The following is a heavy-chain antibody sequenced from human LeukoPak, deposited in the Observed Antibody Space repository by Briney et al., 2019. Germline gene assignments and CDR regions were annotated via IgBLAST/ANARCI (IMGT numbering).Heavy chain of an antibody. D-gene: IGHD3-10*01. CDR3: AREQGVISPFDY. Sequence: ASVKAPCKASGYTFTSYYMHWVRQAPGQGLEWMGIINPSGGSTSYAQKFQGRVTMTRDTSTSTVYMELSSLRSEDTAVYYCAREQGVISPFDYWGQGTLVTVSS. CDR1: GYTFTSYY. CDR2: INPSGGST. J-gene: IGHJ4*02. V-gene: IGHV1-46*01.